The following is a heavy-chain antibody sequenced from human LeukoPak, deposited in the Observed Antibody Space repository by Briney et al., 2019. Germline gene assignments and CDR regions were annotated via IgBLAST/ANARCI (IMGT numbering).Heavy chain of an antibody. J-gene: IGHJ3*01. CDR2: IRYDGSNK. V-gene: IGHV3-30*02. CDR3: ARVLLGTSVFDL. CDR1: GLTFSSYG. D-gene: IGHD5-12*01. Sequence: GGSLRLSCAASGLTFSSYGMHWVRQAPGKGLEWVAFIRYDGSNKYYADSVKGRFTISRDNAKNSLFLQMNSLRADDTAVYSCARVLLGTSVFDLWGQGTMVSVSS.